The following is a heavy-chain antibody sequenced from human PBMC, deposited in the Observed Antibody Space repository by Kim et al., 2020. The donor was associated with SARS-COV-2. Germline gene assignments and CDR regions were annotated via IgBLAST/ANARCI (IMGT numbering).Heavy chain of an antibody. CDR2: IYYSGFT. D-gene: IGHD5-18*01. Sequence: SETLSLTCSVYDGSISGYYWNWIRQAPGKELEWIGYIYYSGFTNYNPSLKSRVAISLDTSKGQFSLNVTSVTAADTAVYYCARVQGGYSYGFSPFDAWGQGTRVTVSS. J-gene: IGHJ5*02. CDR1: DGSISGYY. CDR3: ARVQGGYSYGFSPFDA. V-gene: IGHV4-59*13.